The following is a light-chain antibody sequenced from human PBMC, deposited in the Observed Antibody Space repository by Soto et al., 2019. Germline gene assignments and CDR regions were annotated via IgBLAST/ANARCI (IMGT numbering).Light chain of an antibody. V-gene: IGLV2-11*01. J-gene: IGLJ2*01. CDR2: DVS. CDR1: SSDVGGYNF. Sequence: QSVLTQPRSVSGSPGQSVTISCTGTSSDVGGYNFVSWYQQHPGKAPKVMIYDVSKRPSGVPDRFSGSKSGNTASLTISGLRPEDEAAYYCCSYAGSYTYWVFGGGTKLTVL. CDR3: CSYAGSYTYWV.